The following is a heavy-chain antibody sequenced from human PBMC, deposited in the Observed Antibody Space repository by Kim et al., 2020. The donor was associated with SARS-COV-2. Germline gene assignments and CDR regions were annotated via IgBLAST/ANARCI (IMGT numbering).Heavy chain of an antibody. Sequence: SETLSLTCAVYGGSFSGYYWSWIRQPPGKGLEWIGEINHSGSTNYNPSLKSRVTISVDTSKNQFSLKLSSVAAADTAVCYCARRLRYCSSTSCYVSWFDPWGQGTPVTVSS. CDR3: ARRLRYCSSTSCYVSWFDP. CDR2: INHSGST. CDR1: GGSFSGYY. D-gene: IGHD2-2*01. J-gene: IGHJ5*02. V-gene: IGHV4-34*01.